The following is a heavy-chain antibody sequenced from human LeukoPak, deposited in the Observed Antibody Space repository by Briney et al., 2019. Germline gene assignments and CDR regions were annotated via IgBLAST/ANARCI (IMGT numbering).Heavy chain of an antibody. D-gene: IGHD3-3*01. J-gene: IGHJ3*02. CDR1: GFPFDDYG. V-gene: IGHV3-20*04. Sequence: GGSLRLSCAASGFPFDDYGMSWVRQAPGKGLDWVSGINWNGGSTGYADSEKGRFTISRDNAKNSLYLQMNSLRAEDTALYYCARRYYDFWSGYFQEGAFDIWGQGTMVTVSS. CDR2: INWNGGST. CDR3: ARRYYDFWSGYFQEGAFDI.